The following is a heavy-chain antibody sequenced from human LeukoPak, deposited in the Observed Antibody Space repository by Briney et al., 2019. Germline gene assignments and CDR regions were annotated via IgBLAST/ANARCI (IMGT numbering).Heavy chain of an antibody. V-gene: IGHV3-23*01. J-gene: IGHJ4*02. CDR3: AKARAIAARPTPLDY. D-gene: IGHD6-6*01. CDR1: GFSFSSFA. Sequence: PGGSLRLSCAASGFSFSSFAVSWVRQAPGKGLEWVSGISGSGGRTNYADSVKGRFTISRDNSKNTLYLQMNSLRAEDTAVYYCAKARAIAARPTPLDYWGQGTLVTVSS. CDR2: ISGSGGRT.